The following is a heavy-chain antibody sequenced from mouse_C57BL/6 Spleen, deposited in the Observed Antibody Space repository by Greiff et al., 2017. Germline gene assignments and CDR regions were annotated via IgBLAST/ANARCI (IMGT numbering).Heavy chain of an antibody. D-gene: IGHD2-2*01. CDR1: GYKFTDYY. V-gene: IGHV1-19*01. Sequence: EVKLMESGPVLVKPGASVKMSCKASGYKFTDYYMNWVKQSHGKSLEWIGVINPYNGGTSYNQKFKGKATLTVDKSSSTAYMELNILTSEDSAVYYCARDYGYDEDWYFDVWGTGTTVTVSS. J-gene: IGHJ1*03. CDR2: INPYNGGT. CDR3: ARDYGYDEDWYFDV.